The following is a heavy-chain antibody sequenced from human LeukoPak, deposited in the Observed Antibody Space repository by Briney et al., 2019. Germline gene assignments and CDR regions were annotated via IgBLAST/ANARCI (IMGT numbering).Heavy chain of an antibody. D-gene: IGHD3-22*01. Sequence: GGSLRLSCAASGFTVSSNYMSWVRQAPGKGLEWVSVIYSGGSTYYADSVKGRFTISRDNAKNSLYLQMNSLRAEDTAVYYCARDSDSSGYYRHFDYWGQGTLVTVSS. V-gene: IGHV3-66*01. J-gene: IGHJ4*02. CDR1: GFTVSSNY. CDR3: ARDSDSSGYYRHFDY. CDR2: IYSGGST.